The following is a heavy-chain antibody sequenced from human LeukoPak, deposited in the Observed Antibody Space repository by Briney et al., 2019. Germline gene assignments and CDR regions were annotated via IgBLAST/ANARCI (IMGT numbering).Heavy chain of an antibody. CDR2: INANSGGT. CDR1: GYTFTGYY. J-gene: IGHJ4*02. V-gene: IGHV1-2*02. CDR3: ARAPPPTEYYDSSSWYPDY. Sequence: ASVKVSCKASGYTFTGYYMHWVRQAPGQGLEWMGWINANSGGTDYAQKFQGRVTMTRDTSISTAYMELSRLRSDDTAVYSCARAPPPTEYYDSSSWYPDYWGQGTLVTVSS. D-gene: IGHD3-22*01.